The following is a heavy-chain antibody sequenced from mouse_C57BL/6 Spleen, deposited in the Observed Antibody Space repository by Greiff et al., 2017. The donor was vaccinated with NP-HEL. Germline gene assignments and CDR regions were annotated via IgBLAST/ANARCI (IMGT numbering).Heavy chain of an antibody. CDR1: GYSFTDSN. J-gene: IGHJ2*01. V-gene: IGHV1-39*01. CDR2: INPNYGTT. Sequence: EVQLVESGPELVKPRASVKISCKASGYSFTDSNMNWVKQSNGKSLEWIGVINPNYGTTSYNQQFKGKATLTVDQSSSTAYMQLNRLTSEDSAVYYCARSGGGRFDYWGQGTTLTVSS. CDR3: ARSGGGRFDY. D-gene: IGHD1-1*02.